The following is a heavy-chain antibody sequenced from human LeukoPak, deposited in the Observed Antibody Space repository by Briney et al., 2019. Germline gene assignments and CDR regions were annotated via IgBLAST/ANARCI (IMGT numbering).Heavy chain of an antibody. CDR1: GGSISSSTYY. J-gene: IGHJ4*02. CDR3: ASDVGYSSGWSGDRFDY. Sequence: PSETLSLTCTVSGGSISSSTYYWGWIRQPPGKGLEWIGYIYYSGSTNYNPSLKSRVTISVDTSKNQFSLKLSSVTAADTAVYYCASDVGYSSGWSGDRFDYWGQGTLVTVSS. V-gene: IGHV4-61*05. D-gene: IGHD6-19*01. CDR2: IYYSGST.